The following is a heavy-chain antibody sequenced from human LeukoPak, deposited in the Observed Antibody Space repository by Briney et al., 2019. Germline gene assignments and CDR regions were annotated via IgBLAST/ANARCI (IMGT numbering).Heavy chain of an antibody. CDR1: GFTFSSYG. CDR2: IWYDGSNK. J-gene: IGHJ4*01. V-gene: IGHV3-33*01. CDR3: ARDLSGYLDY. Sequence: PGGSLRLSCAASGFTFSSYGMHWVRQARGKGLEWVAVIWYDGSNKYYADSVKGRFTISRDNSKNTLYLQMNSLRAEDTAVYYCARDLSGYLDYWGQEAWSPSPQ. D-gene: IGHD5-12*01.